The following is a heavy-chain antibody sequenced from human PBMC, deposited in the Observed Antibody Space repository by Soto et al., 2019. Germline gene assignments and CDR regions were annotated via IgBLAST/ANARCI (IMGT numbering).Heavy chain of an antibody. J-gene: IGHJ4*02. V-gene: IGHV3-33*01. CDR1: GFTFSSYG. Sequence: QVQLVESGGGVVQPGRSLRLSCAASGFTFSSYGMHWVRQAPGKGLEWVAVIWYDGSNKYYADSVKGRFTISRDNSKNAQYRQINSLRAEDTPVYYCAREREGGSRWYRYYFDYWGQGTLVTVSS. CDR3: AREREGGSRWYRYYFDY. D-gene: IGHD6-13*01. CDR2: IWYDGSNK.